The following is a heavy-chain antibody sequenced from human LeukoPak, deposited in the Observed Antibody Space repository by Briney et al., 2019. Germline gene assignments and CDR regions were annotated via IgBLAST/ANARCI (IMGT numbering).Heavy chain of an antibody. CDR1: GYTFTGYY. V-gene: IGHV1-3*03. D-gene: IGHD6-6*01. J-gene: IGHJ4*02. Sequence: ASVRVSCKSSGYTFTGYYMHWVRQAPGQRLEWMGWINAGNGNTKYSQEFQGRVTITRDTSASTAYMDLSSLRSEDMAVYYCARGEEYSSSPQDYWGQGTLVTVSS. CDR2: INAGNGNT. CDR3: ARGEEYSSSPQDY.